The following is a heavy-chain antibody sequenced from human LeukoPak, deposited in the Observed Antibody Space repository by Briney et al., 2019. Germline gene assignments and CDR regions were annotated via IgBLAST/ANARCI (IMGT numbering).Heavy chain of an antibody. Sequence: GESLKISCKGSGYNFTSYLIDWVRQMPGKGLEWMGRIDPSDSYTNSSPSFQGHVTISADKSISTAYLQWSSLKASDTAMYYCARTVYGSRTYSRKFDPWGQGTLVTVSS. CDR3: ARTVYGSRTYSRKFDP. CDR2: IDPSDSYT. V-gene: IGHV5-10-1*01. CDR1: GYNFTSYL. D-gene: IGHD3-10*01. J-gene: IGHJ5*02.